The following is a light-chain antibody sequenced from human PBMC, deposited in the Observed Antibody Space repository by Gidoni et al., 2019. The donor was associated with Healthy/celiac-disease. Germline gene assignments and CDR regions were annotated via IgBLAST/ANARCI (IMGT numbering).Light chain of an antibody. J-gene: IGLJ3*02. CDR2: EVS. V-gene: IGLV2-14*01. CDR1: SSDVGGYNY. CDR3: SSYTSSSTPWV. Sequence: QSALTQPASVSGSPGQSITISCTGTSSDVGGYNYVSWSQQHPRKAPKLMIYEVSNRPSGVPDRFSGSKSGNTASLTISGLQAEDEADYYCSSYTSSSTPWVFGGGTKLTVL.